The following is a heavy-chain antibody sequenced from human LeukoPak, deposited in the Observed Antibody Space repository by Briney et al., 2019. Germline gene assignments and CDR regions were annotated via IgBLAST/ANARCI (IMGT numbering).Heavy chain of an antibody. J-gene: IGHJ4*02. V-gene: IGHV4-59*01. CDR2: IYYSGST. Sequence: SETLSLTCTVSGGFISSYYWSWIRQPPGKGLEWIGYIYYSGSTNYNPSLKSRVTVSVDTSKKQFSLKLSSVTAADTAVYYCASGYSYGHFDYWGQGTLVTVSS. CDR3: ASGYSYGHFDY. CDR1: GGFISSYY. D-gene: IGHD5-18*01.